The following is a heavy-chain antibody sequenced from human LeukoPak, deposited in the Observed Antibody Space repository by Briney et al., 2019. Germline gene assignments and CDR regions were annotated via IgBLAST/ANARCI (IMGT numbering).Heavy chain of an antibody. Sequence: SETLSLTCTVSGGSISSRSYYWGWIRQPPGKGLEWIGSINHSGSTNYNPSLKSRVTISVDTSKNQFSLKLSSVTAADTAVYYCARLGPYSSSPHAFDIWGQGTMVTVSS. J-gene: IGHJ3*02. D-gene: IGHD6-6*01. V-gene: IGHV4-39*07. CDR3: ARLGPYSSSPHAFDI. CDR1: GGSISSRSYY. CDR2: INHSGST.